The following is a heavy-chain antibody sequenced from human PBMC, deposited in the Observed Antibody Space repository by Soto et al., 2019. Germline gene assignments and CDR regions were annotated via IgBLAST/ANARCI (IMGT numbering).Heavy chain of an antibody. CDR2: ISYNSGSV. V-gene: IGHV3-9*01. CDR1: GFTFDDYA. CDR3: SISRDGCWRGYYSYRAFDH. Sequence: EVQLVESGGGLVQPGNSLRLSCAGSGFTFDDYAMHWVRQAPGKGLEWVSGISYNSGSVGYADSVSGRFTLSRDRAKKCMYLEMNSLRTEDTAFYYCSISRDGCWRGYYSYRAFDHWGQGTRVTVSP. D-gene: IGHD3-3*01. J-gene: IGHJ4*02.